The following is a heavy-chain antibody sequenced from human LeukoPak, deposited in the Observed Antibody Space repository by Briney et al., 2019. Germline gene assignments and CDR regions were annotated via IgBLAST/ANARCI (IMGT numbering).Heavy chain of an antibody. CDR1: GYSFTGYC. V-gene: IGHV1-2*02. Sequence: ASVKVSCKASGYSFTGYCMHWVRQAPGQGLEWMGRICPESGGTNYAQKFQGRVTMTTDTTVSTAYMELGGLKSDDTAVYYCASGLNSRSSSCWGQGTRVTVSS. D-gene: IGHD6-13*01. CDR3: ASGLNSRSSSC. J-gene: IGHJ4*02. CDR2: ICPESGGT.